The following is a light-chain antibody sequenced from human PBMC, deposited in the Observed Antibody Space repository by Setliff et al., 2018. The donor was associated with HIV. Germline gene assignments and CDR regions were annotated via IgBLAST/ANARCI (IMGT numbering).Light chain of an antibody. J-gene: IGLJ2*01. V-gene: IGLV2-14*03. CDR2: DVS. CDR1: SSDIGGYNY. CDR3: SSYTSSSTHYVI. Sequence: PGQSITISCTGTSSDIGGYNYVSWYQQHPGKAPKLMIYDVSYRPSGVSNRLSGSKSGNTASLTISGLQAEDEGDYYCSSYTSSSTHYVIFGGGTKVTVL.